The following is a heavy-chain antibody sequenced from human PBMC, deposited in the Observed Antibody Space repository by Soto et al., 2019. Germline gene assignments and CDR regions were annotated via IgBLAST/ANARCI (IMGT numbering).Heavy chain of an antibody. J-gene: IGHJ3*02. CDR3: AREGWYCSSTSCPKADDDAFDI. Sequence: GGSLRLSCAASGFTFSSYWMSWVRQAPGKGLEWVANIKQDGSEKYYVDSVKGRFTISRDNAKNSLYLQMNSLGAEDTAVYYCAREGWYCSSTSCPKADDDAFDIWGQGTMVTVAS. D-gene: IGHD2-2*01. CDR1: GFTFSSYW. CDR2: IKQDGSEK. V-gene: IGHV3-7*01.